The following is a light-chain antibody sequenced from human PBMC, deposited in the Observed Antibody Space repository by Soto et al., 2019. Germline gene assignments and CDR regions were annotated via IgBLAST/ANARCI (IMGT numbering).Light chain of an antibody. V-gene: IGKV1-39*01. Sequence: IQITQGRASLSASVGDGVIITCRTSQSIDNYLNWYQQKPGKAPKLLIYAASTLQSGVPSRFSARGSETDLTLTTSTPHPEDFATYHCHSSYTTLLTCAPGNKVDIK. J-gene: IGKJ3*01. CDR3: HSSYTTLLT. CDR1: QSIDNY. CDR2: AAS.